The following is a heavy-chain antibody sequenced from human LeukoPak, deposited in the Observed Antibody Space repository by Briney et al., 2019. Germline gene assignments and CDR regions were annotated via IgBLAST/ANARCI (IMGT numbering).Heavy chain of an antibody. CDR2: INPNSGGT. V-gene: IGHV1-2*02. Sequence: ASVKVSCKASGYTFTGYYMHWVRQAPGQGLEGMGWINPNSGGTNYAQKFQGRVNMTRDTSISTAYMELSRLRSDDTAVYYCAGGGFYPAGLFDPWGQGTLVTVSS. CDR3: AGGGFYPAGLFDP. CDR1: GYTFTGYY. J-gene: IGHJ5*02. D-gene: IGHD2-2*01.